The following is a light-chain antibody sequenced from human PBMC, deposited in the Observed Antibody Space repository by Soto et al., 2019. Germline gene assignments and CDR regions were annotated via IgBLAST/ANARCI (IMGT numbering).Light chain of an antibody. CDR3: QSYDSSLSVV. J-gene: IGLJ2*01. V-gene: IGLV1-40*01. Sequence: QSALTQPPSVSGALGQRVTISCTGSSSNIGAGYDVHWYQQLPGTAPKLLIYGNSNRPSGVPDRFSGSKSGTSASLAITGLQAEDEADYYCQSYDSSLSVVFGGGTQLTVL. CDR2: GNS. CDR1: SSNIGAGYD.